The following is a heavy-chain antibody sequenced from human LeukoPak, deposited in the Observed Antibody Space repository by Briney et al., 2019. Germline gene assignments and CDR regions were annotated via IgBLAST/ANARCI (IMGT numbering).Heavy chain of an antibody. D-gene: IGHD1-26*01. CDR2: INGYGSST. V-gene: IGHV3-74*01. CDR3: ARAQAGWSGSYFRPWYFDY. CDR1: GFTFISYW. Sequence: PGGSLRLSCAASGFTFISYWMHWVRQAPGKGLVWVSRINGYGSSTDFADSVKGRFTISRDNAKNTLYLQMNSLRAEDTAVYYCARAQAGWSGSYFRPWYFDYWGQGTLVTVSS. J-gene: IGHJ4*02.